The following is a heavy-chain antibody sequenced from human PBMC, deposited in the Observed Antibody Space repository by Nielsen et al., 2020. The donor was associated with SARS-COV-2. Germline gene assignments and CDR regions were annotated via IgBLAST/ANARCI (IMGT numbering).Heavy chain of an antibody. CDR3: ARAGAATGTRWYFDL. Sequence: GESLKISCAASGFTFSSYSMNWVRQAPGKGLEWVSYISSSSSTIYYADSVKGRFTISRDNAKNSLYLQMNSLRAEDTAVYYCARAGAATGTRWYFDLWGRGTLVTVSS. CDR1: GFTFSSYS. D-gene: IGHD1-1*01. CDR2: ISSSSSTI. V-gene: IGHV3-48*01. J-gene: IGHJ2*01.